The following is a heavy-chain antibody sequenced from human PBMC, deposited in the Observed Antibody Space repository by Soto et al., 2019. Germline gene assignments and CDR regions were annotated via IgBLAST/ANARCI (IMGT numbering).Heavy chain of an antibody. CDR1: GFTFTIYA. J-gene: IGHJ3*01. CDR3: ARNPTYYDSPKD. V-gene: IGHV3-23*01. CDR2: INGIGDST. D-gene: IGHD3-16*01. Sequence: GGSLRLSCAASGFTFTIYAMSWVRQAPGKGLQWLSAINGIGDSTYYAESVKGRFTVSRDNSKNTLYLQMNSLRAEDTAVYFCARNPTYYDSPKDWGHGTMVTVSS.